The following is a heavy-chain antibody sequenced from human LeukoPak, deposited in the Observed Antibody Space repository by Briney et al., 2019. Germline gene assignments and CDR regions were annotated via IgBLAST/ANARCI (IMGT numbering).Heavy chain of an antibody. CDR3: AREGLYYYGSGSYPFDY. CDR2: ISAYNGNT. Sequence: ASVKVSFKASGYTFTSYDISWVRQAPGQGLEWMGWISAYNGNTNYAQKLQGRVTMTTDTSTSTAYMELRSLRSDDTAVYYCAREGLYYYGSGSYPFDYWGQGTLVTVSS. CDR1: GYTFTSYD. D-gene: IGHD3-10*01. J-gene: IGHJ4*02. V-gene: IGHV1-18*01.